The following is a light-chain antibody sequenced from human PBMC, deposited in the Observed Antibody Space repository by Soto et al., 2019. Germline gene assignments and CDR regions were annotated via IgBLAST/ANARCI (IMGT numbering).Light chain of an antibody. Sequence: QSALTQPHSVSGSPGQSVTISCTGTSSDVGGYNRVSRYQQHPGKAPKLMVYDVNKRPSGVPDRFSGSKSGNTASLTISGLQAEDEADYYCCSYAGSYTYVFGTGTKVTVL. CDR3: CSYAGSYTYV. J-gene: IGLJ1*01. V-gene: IGLV2-11*01. CDR1: SSDVGGYNR. CDR2: DVN.